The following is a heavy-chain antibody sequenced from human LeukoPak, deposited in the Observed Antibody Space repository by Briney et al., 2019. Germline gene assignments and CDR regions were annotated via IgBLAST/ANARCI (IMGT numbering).Heavy chain of an antibody. Sequence: GGSLRLSCVASGFTFSSYAMSWVRQAPGKGLEWVSSISSSSSYIYYADSVKGRFTISRDNAKNSLYLQMNSLRAEDTAVYYCAREDPKVRDAFDIWGQGTMVTVSS. V-gene: IGHV3-21*01. J-gene: IGHJ3*02. CDR1: GFTFSSYA. CDR2: ISSSSSYI. CDR3: AREDPKVRDAFDI.